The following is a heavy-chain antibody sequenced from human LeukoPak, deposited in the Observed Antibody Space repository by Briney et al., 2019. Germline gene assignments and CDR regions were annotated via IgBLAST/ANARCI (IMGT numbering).Heavy chain of an antibody. CDR3: AKDLLWFGELVWYFDY. V-gene: IGHV3-21*01. D-gene: IGHD3-10*01. Sequence: GGSLRLSCAASGFTLSSYSMNWVRQAPGKGLEWVSFFSSSGSYIYYADSMKGRFTISRDNANNLLYLQMNSLRAEDTAVYYCAKDLLWFGELVWYFDYWGQGTLVTVSS. CDR1: GFTLSSYS. J-gene: IGHJ4*02. CDR2: FSSSGSYI.